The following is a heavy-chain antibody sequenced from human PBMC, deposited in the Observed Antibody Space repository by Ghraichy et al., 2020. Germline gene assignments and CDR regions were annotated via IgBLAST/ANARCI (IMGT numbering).Heavy chain of an antibody. CDR1: GGSVSNNNYQ. J-gene: IGHJ4*02. D-gene: IGHD3-10*01. Sequence: SETLSLTCTVSGGSVSNNNYQWAWIRQPPGKGLEWIGSVSHTGNTNQNPSLKSRVILAVDTAENHFSLRLTSVTAADTALYFCPRLLLRINMVRGAYSLDDWGQGTRVTVSS. V-gene: IGHV4-39*02. CDR3: PRLLLRINMVRGAYSLDD. CDR2: VSHTGNT.